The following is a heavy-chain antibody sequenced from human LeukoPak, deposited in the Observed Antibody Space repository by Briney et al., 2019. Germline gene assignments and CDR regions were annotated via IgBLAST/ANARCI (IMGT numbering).Heavy chain of an antibody. V-gene: IGHV3-21*01. CDR3: AGVNLMGAAYFDY. D-gene: IGHD1-26*01. CDR2: ISGSNNYM. CDR1: GFTFSTYT. Sequence: PGGSLRLSCAASGFTFSTYTMNWVRQAPGKGLEWVSFISGSNNYMYYADSVKGRFTISRDNAKNSLYLQMNSLRAEDTAVYYCAGVNLMGAAYFDYWGQGTLVTVSS. J-gene: IGHJ4*02.